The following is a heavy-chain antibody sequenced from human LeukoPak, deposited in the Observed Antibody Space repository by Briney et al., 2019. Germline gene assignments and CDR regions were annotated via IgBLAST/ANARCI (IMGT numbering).Heavy chain of an antibody. J-gene: IGHJ5*02. CDR3: ARVPLRGGYCSSTSCYSKFRFDP. V-gene: IGHV4-34*01. CDR2: INHSGST. Sequence: PSETLSLTCAVYGGSFSGYYWSWIRQPPGKGLEWIGEINHSGSTNYNPSPKSRVTISVDTSKNQFSLKLSSVTAADTAVYYCARVPLRGGYCSSTSCYSKFRFDPWGQGTLVTVSS. D-gene: IGHD2-2*02. CDR1: GGSFSGYY.